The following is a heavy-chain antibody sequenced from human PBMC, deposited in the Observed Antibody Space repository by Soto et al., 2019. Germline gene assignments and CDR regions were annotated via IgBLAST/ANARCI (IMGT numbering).Heavy chain of an antibody. CDR2: ISGSSSYI. CDR3: ARDYYSSSWDNGYYYYVMDV. Sequence: LRLSCTASGFTFSNYNMNWVSKAPGKGLEWVSSISGSSSYIYYADSVRGRFPISRDNAKNSLFLQMNSLRAEDTAVYYCARDYYSSSWDNGYYYYVMDVWGQGPTVTVSS. D-gene: IGHD6-13*01. V-gene: IGHV3-21*01. J-gene: IGHJ6*02. CDR1: GFTFSNYN.